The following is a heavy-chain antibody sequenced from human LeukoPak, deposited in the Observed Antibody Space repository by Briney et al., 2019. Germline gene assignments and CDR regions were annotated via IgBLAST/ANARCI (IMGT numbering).Heavy chain of an antibody. CDR2: IHPSGST. D-gene: IGHD6-6*01. J-gene: IGHJ6*03. CDR1: GDSISSYY. Sequence: SETLSLTCTVSGDSISSYYWSWVRQPAGKGLEWIGRIHPSGSTNYNPSLKSRVTLSVDTSKNQFSLKLSSVTAADTAVYYCARAVHYYYYMDVWGKGTTVTVSS. CDR3: ARAVHYYYYMDV. V-gene: IGHV4-4*07.